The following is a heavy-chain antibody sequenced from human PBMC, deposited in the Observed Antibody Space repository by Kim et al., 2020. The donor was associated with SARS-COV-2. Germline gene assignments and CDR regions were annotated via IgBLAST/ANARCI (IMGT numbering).Heavy chain of an antibody. Sequence: SETLSLTCTVSGGSISSSSYYWGWIRQPPGKGLEWIGSIYYSGSTYYNPSLKSRVTISVDTSKNQFSLKLSAVTAADTAVYYCARARAGYYDILTGYYSYWGQGTLVTVSS. CDR3: ARARAGYYDILTGYYSY. CDR2: IYYSGST. CDR1: GGSISSSSYY. D-gene: IGHD3-9*01. J-gene: IGHJ4*02. V-gene: IGHV4-39*01.